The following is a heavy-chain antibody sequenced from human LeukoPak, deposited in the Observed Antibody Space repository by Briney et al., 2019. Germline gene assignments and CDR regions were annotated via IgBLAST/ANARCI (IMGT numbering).Heavy chain of an antibody. CDR2: ISSSSGYI. J-gene: IGHJ4*02. D-gene: IGHD4-17*01. CDR1: GFTFSSYG. V-gene: IGHV3-21*01. CDR3: ARYNDYGDYVSGY. Sequence: GGSLRLSCAASGFTFSSYGMNWVRQAPGKGLEWVSSISSSSGYIHYADSVRGRFTISRDNAKNSLYLQMNTLRAEDTAVYYCARYNDYGDYVSGYWGQGTLVTVSS.